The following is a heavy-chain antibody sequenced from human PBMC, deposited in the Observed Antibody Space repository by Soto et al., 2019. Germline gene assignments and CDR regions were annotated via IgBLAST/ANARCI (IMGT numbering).Heavy chain of an antibody. D-gene: IGHD3-9*01. V-gene: IGHV3-15*02. CDR1: GFTFSYAW. CDR2: IKSNADGATT. Sequence: EVPLVESGGALVKPGGSLTLSCAASGFTFSYAWMNWVRQVPGKGLEWVGRIKSNADGATTDYAAPVKGRFSISWDDSKHTLFPQMNSLPTVYTGVYDCTTWVTFLTGYCRWRQGTLVTVSS. J-gene: IGHJ1*01. CDR3: TTWVTFLTGYCR.